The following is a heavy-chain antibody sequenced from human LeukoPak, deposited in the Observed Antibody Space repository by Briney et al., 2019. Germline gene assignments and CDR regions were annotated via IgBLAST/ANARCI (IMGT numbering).Heavy chain of an antibody. CDR3: ARDHLTVTFPYYYGMDV. D-gene: IGHD4-17*01. CDR2: ISSSGSTI. J-gene: IGHJ6*02. CDR1: GFTFSSYE. Sequence: GGSLRLSCAASGFTFSSYEMNWVRQAPGKGLEWVSYISSSGSTIYYADSVKGRFTISRDNAKNSLYLQMNSLRAEDTAVYYCARDHLTVTFPYYYGMDVWGQGTTVTVSS. V-gene: IGHV3-48*03.